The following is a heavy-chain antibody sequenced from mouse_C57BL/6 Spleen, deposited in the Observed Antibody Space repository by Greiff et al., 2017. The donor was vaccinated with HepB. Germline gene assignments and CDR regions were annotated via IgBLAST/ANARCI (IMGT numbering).Heavy chain of an antibody. J-gene: IGHJ3*01. V-gene: IGHV5-17*01. D-gene: IGHD3-2*02. CDR2: ISSGSSTI. CDR3: AGTSSGLAWFAY. CDR1: GFTFSDYG. Sequence: EVKLMESGGGLVKPGGSLKLSCAASGFTFSDYGMHWVRQAPEKGLEWVAYISSGSSTIYYADTVKGRFTISRDNAKNTLFLQMTSLRSEDTAMYYCAGTSSGLAWFAYWGQGTLVTVSA.